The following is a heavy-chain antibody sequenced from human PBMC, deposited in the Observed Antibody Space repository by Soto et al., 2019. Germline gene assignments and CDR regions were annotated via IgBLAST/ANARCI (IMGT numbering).Heavy chain of an antibody. CDR1: GFTFNTSP. CDR2: IVVGSGNT. Sequence: SVKVSCKASGFTFNTSPVQWVRQARGQRLEWIGWIVVGSGNTNYTQKFQERVIITRDMSTSTAYMELSNLRSENTAVYYCAASYDFWTPIDFWGQGTPVTVSS. CDR3: AASYDFWTPIDF. D-gene: IGHD3-3*01. V-gene: IGHV1-58*01. J-gene: IGHJ4*01.